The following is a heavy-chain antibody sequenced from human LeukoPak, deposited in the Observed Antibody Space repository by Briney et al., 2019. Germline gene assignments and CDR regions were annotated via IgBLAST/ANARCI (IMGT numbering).Heavy chain of an antibody. Sequence: PGGSLRLSCAASGFTLSSYAMHWVRQAPGKGLEWVANIKQDGSEKYYVDSVKGRFTISRDNAKNSLYLQMNSLRAEDTAVYYCARDSGLWFGELSWFDPWGQGTLVTVSS. CDR1: GFTLSSYA. D-gene: IGHD3-10*01. CDR2: IKQDGSEK. V-gene: IGHV3-7*01. CDR3: ARDSGLWFGELSWFDP. J-gene: IGHJ5*02.